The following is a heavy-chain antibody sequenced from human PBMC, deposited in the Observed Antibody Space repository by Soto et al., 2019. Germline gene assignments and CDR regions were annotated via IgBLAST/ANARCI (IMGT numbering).Heavy chain of an antibody. Sequence: PGGSLRLSCAASGFTFSSYAMHWVRQAPGKGLEWVAVISYDGSNKYYADSVKGRFTISRDNSKNTLYLQMNSLRAEDTAVYYCARDLKIITIFGVVTKDYYYGMDVWGQGTLVTVSS. V-gene: IGHV3-30-3*01. J-gene: IGHJ6*02. CDR1: GFTFSSYA. D-gene: IGHD3-3*01. CDR2: ISYDGSNK. CDR3: ARDLKIITIFGVVTKDYYYGMDV.